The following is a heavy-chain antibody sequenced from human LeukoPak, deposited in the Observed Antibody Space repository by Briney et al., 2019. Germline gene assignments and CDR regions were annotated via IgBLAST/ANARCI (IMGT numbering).Heavy chain of an antibody. D-gene: IGHD3-22*01. CDR1: GASISSSSYY. CDR3: ARIYYYDSSGYFYYFDY. V-gene: IGHV4-39*01. Sequence: SETLSLTCTVSGASISSSSYYWGWIRQPPGKGLEWIGSIYYSGSTYNNPSLKSRVTMSVDTSKNQFSLKLTAVAAADTAVYYCARIYYYDSSGYFYYFDYWGQGTLVTVSS. CDR2: IYYSGST. J-gene: IGHJ4*02.